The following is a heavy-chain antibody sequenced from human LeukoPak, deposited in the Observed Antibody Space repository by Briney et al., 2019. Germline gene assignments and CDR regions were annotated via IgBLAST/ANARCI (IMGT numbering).Heavy chain of an antibody. J-gene: IGHJ6*02. CDR3: ARDSTDFWSGYQHYYYYGMDV. V-gene: IGHV3-7*01. CDR1: GGTFSSYT. D-gene: IGHD3-3*01. Sequence: ASVKVSCKASGGTFSSYTISWVRQAPGQGLEWMANIKQDGSEKYYVDSVKGRFTISRDNAKNSLYLQMNSLRAEDTAVYYCARDSTDFWSGYQHYYYYGMDVWGQGTTVTVSS. CDR2: IKQDGSEK.